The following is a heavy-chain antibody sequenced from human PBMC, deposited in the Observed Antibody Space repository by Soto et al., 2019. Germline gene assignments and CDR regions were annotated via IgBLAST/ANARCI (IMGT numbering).Heavy chain of an antibody. CDR2: IYSGGST. J-gene: IGHJ1*01. Sequence: GGSLRLSCAASGFTVSSNYMSWVRQAPGKGLEWVSVIYSGGSTYYADSVKGRFTISRDNSKITLYLQMNSLRAEDTAVYYCARDMVRGLYPEYFQHWGQGTLVTVSS. D-gene: IGHD3-10*01. V-gene: IGHV3-66*01. CDR1: GFTVSSNY. CDR3: ARDMVRGLYPEYFQH.